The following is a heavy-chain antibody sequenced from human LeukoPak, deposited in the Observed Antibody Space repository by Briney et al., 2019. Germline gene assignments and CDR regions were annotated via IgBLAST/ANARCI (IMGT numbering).Heavy chain of an antibody. J-gene: IGHJ4*02. Sequence: GGSLRLSCAASGFAFTNYAMSWVRQAPGKGLEWVSAISNNGGYTYYADSVQGQFTISRDNSKSTLCLQMNSLRAEDTAVYYCAKQLGYCSDGSCYFPYWGQGTLVTVSS. D-gene: IGHD2-15*01. CDR3: AKQLGYCSDGSCYFPY. CDR1: GFAFTNYA. CDR2: ISNNGGYT. V-gene: IGHV3-23*01.